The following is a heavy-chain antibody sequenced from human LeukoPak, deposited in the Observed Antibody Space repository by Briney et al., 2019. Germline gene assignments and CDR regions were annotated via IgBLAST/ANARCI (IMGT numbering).Heavy chain of an antibody. J-gene: IGHJ5*02. D-gene: IGHD2-15*01. V-gene: IGHV4-61*10. Sequence: SETLSLTCTVSGGSITGDPHYWPWLRQSAGEGLEWLGHVSASGRTTYNPSLKGRVAISVDTSKNQFSLKLSSVTSADTAVYFCARVYCTGGSCHWFDPWGQGTLVTVSS. CDR2: VSASGRT. CDR1: GGSITGDPHY. CDR3: ARVYCTGGSCHWFDP.